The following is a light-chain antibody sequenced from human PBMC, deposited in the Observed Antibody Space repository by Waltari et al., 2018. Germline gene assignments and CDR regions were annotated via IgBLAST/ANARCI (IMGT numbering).Light chain of an antibody. CDR3: AAWDDSLRAWV. V-gene: IGLV1-47*01. CDR2: RNT. J-gene: IGLJ3*02. Sequence: QSVLIQPPSASETPGQRVTISCPGSTSNIGSNYVCWYQHLPGTAPELLIYRNTQRPSGVPDRFSGSKSDTSASLAISGLRSEDEADYYCAAWDDSLRAWVFGGGTKLTVL. CDR1: TSNIGSNY.